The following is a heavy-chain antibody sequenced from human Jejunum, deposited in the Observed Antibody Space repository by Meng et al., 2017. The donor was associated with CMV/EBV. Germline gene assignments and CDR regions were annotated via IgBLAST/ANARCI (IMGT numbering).Heavy chain of an antibody. CDR3: TRDVGVEYLASYDFDY. V-gene: IGHV1-18*01. D-gene: IGHD2-15*01. CDR2: ISPYNGNT. CDR1: GYIFLSYG. Sequence: SGYIFLSYGVSWVRQAPGQGLEWVGWISPYNGNTKYAQKLQGRVTMTTDISTGTIYMELRSLTSDDTAVYYCTRDVGVEYLASYDFDYWGQGTLVTVSS. J-gene: IGHJ4*02.